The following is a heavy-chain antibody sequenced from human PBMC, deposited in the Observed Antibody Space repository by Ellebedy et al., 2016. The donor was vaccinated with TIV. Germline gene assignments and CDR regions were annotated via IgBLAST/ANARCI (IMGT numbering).Heavy chain of an antibody. D-gene: IGHD6-19*01. V-gene: IGHV4-59*10. CDR3: VRGRIGVAEFGH. J-gene: IGHJ4*02. Sequence: SETLSLXXAVYGGSFSGYYWSWIRQAAGRGLEWIGRIYTSVSTSVSTSYNPSLKSRVIMSLDMSKNQLSLELTSMTAADTAVYYCVRGRIGVAEFGHWGQGTLVTVSS. CDR2: IYTSVST. CDR1: GGSFSGYY.